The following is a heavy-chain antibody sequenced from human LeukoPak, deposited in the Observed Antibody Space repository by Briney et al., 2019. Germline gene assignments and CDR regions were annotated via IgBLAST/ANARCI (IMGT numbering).Heavy chain of an antibody. D-gene: IGHD3-10*01. CDR3: GGARGFFGY. CDR1: GGSISSYY. CDR2: IYYSGST. Sequence: NPSETLSLTCTVSGGSISSYYWSWIRQPPGKGLKWIGYIYYSGSTNYNPSLKSRVTISVDTSKNQFSLKLSSVTAADPAVYYCGGARGFFGYWGQGTLVPVSS. V-gene: IGHV4-59*01. J-gene: IGHJ4*02.